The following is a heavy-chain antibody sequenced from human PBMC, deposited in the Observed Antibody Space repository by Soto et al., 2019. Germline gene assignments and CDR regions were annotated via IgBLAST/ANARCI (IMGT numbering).Heavy chain of an antibody. CDR3: ARNYDSSEDYFDY. J-gene: IGHJ4*02. D-gene: IGHD3-22*01. Sequence: SETLSLTCAVSGGSISSSNWWSWVRQPPGKGLEWIGEIYHSGSTNYNPSLKSRVTISVDKSKNQFSLKLSSVTAADTAVYYCARNYDSSEDYFDYWGQGTLVTVSS. CDR1: GGSISSSNW. CDR2: IYHSGST. V-gene: IGHV4-4*02.